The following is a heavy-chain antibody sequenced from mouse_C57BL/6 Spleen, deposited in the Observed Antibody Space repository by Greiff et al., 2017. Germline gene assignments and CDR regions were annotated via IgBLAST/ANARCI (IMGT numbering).Heavy chain of an antibody. D-gene: IGHD3-2*02. CDR3: AGDQGGYFDV. V-gene: IGHV5-4*01. Sequence: EVKVVESGGGLVKPGGSLKLSCAASGFTFSSYAMSWVRQTPEKRLEWVATISDGGSYTYYPDNVKGRFTISRDNAKNNLYLQMSHLKSEDTAMYYCAGDQGGYFDVWGTGTTVTVSS. CDR2: ISDGGSYT. CDR1: GFTFSSYA. J-gene: IGHJ1*03.